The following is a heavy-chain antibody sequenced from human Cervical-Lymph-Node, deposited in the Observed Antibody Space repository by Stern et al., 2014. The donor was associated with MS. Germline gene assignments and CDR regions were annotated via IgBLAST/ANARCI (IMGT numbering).Heavy chain of an antibody. CDR2: FDPEHGET. D-gene: IGHD2-21*02. CDR1: GHTLSGIY. J-gene: IGHJ6*02. Sequence: QVQLAESGAEVMKPVASVKVSCKASGHTLSGIYMHWVRQAPGQGLEWMGCFDPEHGETRYAKKFQGRVTMAEGRSTDTAYMELSSLRSEDTAVYYCATHRGRVTYYYGMDVWGQGTTVTVSS. CDR3: ATHRGRVTYYYGMDV. V-gene: IGHV1-24*01.